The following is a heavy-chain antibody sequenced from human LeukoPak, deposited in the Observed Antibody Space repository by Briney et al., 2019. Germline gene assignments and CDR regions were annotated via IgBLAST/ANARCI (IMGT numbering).Heavy chain of an antibody. CDR2: ISPNSGGT. CDR3: ATGERLVPAAMWFDY. D-gene: IGHD2-2*01. V-gene: IGHV1-2*02. CDR1: GYTXTGYY. J-gene: IGHJ4*02. Sequence: GASVKVSCKASGYTXTGYYMHWVRQAPGQGLEWMGWISPNSGGTNYAQKFQGRVTLTRDTSISTAYMELSRLRSDDTAVYYCATGERLVPAAMWFDYWGQGILVTVSS.